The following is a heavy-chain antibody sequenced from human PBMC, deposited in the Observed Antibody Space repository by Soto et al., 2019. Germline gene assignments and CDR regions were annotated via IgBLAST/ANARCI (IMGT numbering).Heavy chain of an antibody. D-gene: IGHD5-12*01. CDR1: GGSFSGYY. V-gene: IGHV4-34*01. Sequence: PSETLALTCAVYGGSFSGYYWSWMRQPPGKGLEWIGEINHSGSTNYNPSLKSRVTISVDTSKNQFSLKLSSVTAADTAVYYCARGHGYGYYYYGMDVWGQGTTVTV. CDR2: INHSGST. J-gene: IGHJ6*02. CDR3: ARGHGYGYYYYGMDV.